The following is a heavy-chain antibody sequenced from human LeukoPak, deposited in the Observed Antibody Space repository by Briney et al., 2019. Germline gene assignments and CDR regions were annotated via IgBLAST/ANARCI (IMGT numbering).Heavy chain of an antibody. V-gene: IGHV1-69*13. CDR2: IIPIFGTA. J-gene: IGHJ6*02. Sequence: ASVTVSCKASGGTFSSYAISWVRQAPGQGLEWMGGIIPIFGTANYAQKFQGRVTITADESTSTAYMELSSLRSEDTAVYYCARDRGYSGYDYGYYYGMDVWGQGTTVTVSS. CDR1: GGTFSSYA. CDR3: ARDRGYSGYDYGYYYGMDV. D-gene: IGHD5-12*01.